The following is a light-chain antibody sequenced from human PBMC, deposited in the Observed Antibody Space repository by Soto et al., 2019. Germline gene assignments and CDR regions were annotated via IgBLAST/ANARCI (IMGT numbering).Light chain of an antibody. CDR2: KAS. CDR3: QQYNSHPWT. CDR1: QSIRSW. J-gene: IGKJ1*01. Sequence: DIQMTQSPSTLPASVGDRVTVTFRASQSIRSWLAWYQEKPGKAPKLLIYKASLLETGVPSRFSGSGSGTEFTLTISSPQTDDFGTYYCQQYNSHPWTFGQGTKVDIK. V-gene: IGKV1-5*03.